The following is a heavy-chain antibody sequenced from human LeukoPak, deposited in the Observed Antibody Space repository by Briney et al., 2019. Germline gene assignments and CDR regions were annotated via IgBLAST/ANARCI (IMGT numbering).Heavy chain of an antibody. D-gene: IGHD2-15*01. CDR3: ARVVGGPPTGYYFDY. V-gene: IGHV1-46*01. CDR1: GYTFTSYY. J-gene: IGHJ4*02. CDR2: INPSGGST. Sequence: ASVKVSCKASGYTFTSYYMHWVRQAPGQGLEWMGIINPSGGSTSYAQKFQGRVTMTRDTSTSTVYMELSSLRSEDTAVYYCARVVGGPPTGYYFDYWGRGTLVTVSS.